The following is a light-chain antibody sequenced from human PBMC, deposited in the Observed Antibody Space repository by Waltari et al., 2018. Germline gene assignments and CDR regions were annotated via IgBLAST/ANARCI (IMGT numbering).Light chain of an antibody. CDR3: QQYNDWPPLT. J-gene: IGKJ4*01. CDR2: GAS. CDR1: QSVSTF. V-gene: IGKV3-15*01. Sequence: EVVMTQSPATLSLSPGERATLPCKASQSVSTFLAWYPQKPGQAPQLLIYGASPRATGIPARFSGSGSGKEFTLTISSLQSEDFAVYYCQQYNDWPPLTFGGGTKVEIK.